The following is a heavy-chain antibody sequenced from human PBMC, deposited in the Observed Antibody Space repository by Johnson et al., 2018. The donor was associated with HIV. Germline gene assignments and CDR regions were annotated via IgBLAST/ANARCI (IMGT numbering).Heavy chain of an antibody. CDR3: ARDYDLASRPVAFDI. CDR2: INSKTDGETT. D-gene: IGHD6-6*01. J-gene: IGHJ3*02. V-gene: IGHV3-15*01. CDR1: GFTFSSYA. Sequence: VQLVESGGGVVQPGRSLRLSCAASGFTFSSYAMHWVRQAPGKGLEWIGRINSKTDGETTDYAGTVKGRFTISRDDSKNTLYLQINSLKVEDTAVYYCARDYDLASRPVAFDIWGRDNGHRLF.